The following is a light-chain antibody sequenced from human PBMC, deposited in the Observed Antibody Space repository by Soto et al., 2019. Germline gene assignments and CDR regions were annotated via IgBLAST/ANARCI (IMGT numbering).Light chain of an antibody. J-gene: IGKJ4*01. V-gene: IGKV3-20*01. CDR1: QTVSSNY. Sequence: EIVLTQSRGTLSLSPGERATLSCRASQTVSSNYLAWYQQKPGQAPRPLIYGASSRATGIPDRFSGSGSGTDFTLSIGRLEPEDFAVYYCQQYGGSPRVTFGGGTKVEIK. CDR3: QQYGGSPRVT. CDR2: GAS.